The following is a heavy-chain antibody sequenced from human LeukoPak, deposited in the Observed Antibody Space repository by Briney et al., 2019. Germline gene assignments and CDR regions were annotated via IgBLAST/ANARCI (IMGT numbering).Heavy chain of an antibody. V-gene: IGHV7-4-1*02. J-gene: IGHJ4*02. CDR2: ININTANP. CDR1: GFTFTSYA. CDR3: ARTIGIAARADY. Sequence: ASVKVSCKASGFTFTSYAINWVRQAPGQGLEWMGWININTANPTYAQGFTGRFVFSLDTSVSTAYLQISSLKAEDTAVYYCARTIGIAARADYWGQGTLSPSPQ. D-gene: IGHD6-6*01.